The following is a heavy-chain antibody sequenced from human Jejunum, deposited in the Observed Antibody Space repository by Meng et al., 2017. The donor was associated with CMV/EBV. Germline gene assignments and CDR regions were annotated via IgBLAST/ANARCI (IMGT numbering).Heavy chain of an antibody. V-gene: IGHV3-13*01. J-gene: IGHJ6*02. CDR3: SRVHPYYFGMDV. CDR2: IGVAGDT. CDR1: GFIFSTYS. Sequence: AASGFIFSTYSMNWVRQTTGKGLEWVSTIGVAGDTYYIGSVKGRFTISRETAKNSLYLQMNSLRAGDTAVYYCSRVHPYYFGMDVWGQGTTVTVSS.